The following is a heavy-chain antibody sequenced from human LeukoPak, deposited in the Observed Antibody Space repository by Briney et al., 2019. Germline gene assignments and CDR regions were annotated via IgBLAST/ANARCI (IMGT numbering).Heavy chain of an antibody. V-gene: IGHV4-4*07. CDR1: GGSINSYY. Sequence: SETLSLTCTVSGGSINSYYWTWIRQSAGKGLDWIGRVHSSGNINYNPSLRSRVTMSVDTSKNQLSLKLNSVIAADTAVYFRAGAPNMDFFDFWGQGALVTVSS. D-gene: IGHD2-8*01. CDR2: VHSSGNI. CDR3: AGAPNMDFFDF. J-gene: IGHJ4*02.